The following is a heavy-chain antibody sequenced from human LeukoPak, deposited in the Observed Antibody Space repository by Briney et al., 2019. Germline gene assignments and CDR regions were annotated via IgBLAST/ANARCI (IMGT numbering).Heavy chain of an antibody. Sequence: SETLSLTCAVSGVSFNDYYWSWVRQAPGKGLEWIGEINHSGYTNDSPSLKSRVTLSIDTSRKQFSLNLRSVTVADSGIYYCTRMTTGHDYWGQGTLVTVSS. CDR3: TRMTTGHDY. CDR1: GVSFNDYY. J-gene: IGHJ4*02. V-gene: IGHV4-34*01. D-gene: IGHD4-17*01. CDR2: INHSGYT.